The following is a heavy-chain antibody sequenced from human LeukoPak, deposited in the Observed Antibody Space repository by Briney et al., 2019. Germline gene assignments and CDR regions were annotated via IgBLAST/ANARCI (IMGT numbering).Heavy chain of an antibody. D-gene: IGHD3-22*01. CDR2: IYYSGST. Sequence: SETLSLTCTVSGGSISSSSYYWGWIRQPPGKGLEWIGSIYYSGSTYYNPSLKSQVTISVDTSKNQFSLKLSSVTAADTAVYYCARDRVVSKSYYDSSGYYDNYWGQGTLVTVSS. CDR3: ARDRVVSKSYYDSSGYYDNY. V-gene: IGHV4-39*07. J-gene: IGHJ4*02. CDR1: GGSISSSSYY.